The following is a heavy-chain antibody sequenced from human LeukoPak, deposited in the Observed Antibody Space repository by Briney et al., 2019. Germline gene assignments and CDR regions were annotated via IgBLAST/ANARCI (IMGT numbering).Heavy chain of an antibody. CDR2: SHTGGSI. Sequence: SETLSLTCTVSGVSISGFYWNWIRQPPRKGLEWVGYSHTGGSISSNPSLNSRLAFSMDTSKNQVSLRLNSVTATDTAVYYCARRRGGFGEGEFDYWGQGIPVTVST. J-gene: IGHJ4*02. CDR1: GVSISGFY. V-gene: IGHV4-4*08. CDR3: ARRRGGFGEGEFDY. D-gene: IGHD3-10*01.